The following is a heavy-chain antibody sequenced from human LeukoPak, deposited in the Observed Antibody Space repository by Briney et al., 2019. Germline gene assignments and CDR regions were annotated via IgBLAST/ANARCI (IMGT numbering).Heavy chain of an antibody. CDR1: GFTFSSYS. J-gene: IGHJ5*02. V-gene: IGHV3-21*01. CDR3: ASQVGWELLIS. Sequence: GGSLRLSCAASGFTFSSYSMNWVRQAPGKGLEWVSSISSRSSYRYYADSMKGRFTISRDNAKNSLYLQMNSLRAEDTAVYYCASQVGWELLISWGQGTLVTASS. CDR2: ISSRSSYR. D-gene: IGHD1-26*01.